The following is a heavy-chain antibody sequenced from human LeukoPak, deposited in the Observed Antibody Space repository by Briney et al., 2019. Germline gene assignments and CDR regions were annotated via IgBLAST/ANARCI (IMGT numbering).Heavy chain of an antibody. CDR1: GYTFTSYG. CDR3: ARVHYDILTGYSYFDY. CDR2: ISAYNDNT. Sequence: GASVKVSCKASGYTFTSYGISWVRQAPGQGLEWMGWISAYNDNTNYAQKLQGRVTMTTDTSPSTAYMELRSLRSDDTAVYYCARVHYDILTGYSYFDYWGQGTLVTVSS. J-gene: IGHJ4*02. V-gene: IGHV1-18*01. D-gene: IGHD3-9*01.